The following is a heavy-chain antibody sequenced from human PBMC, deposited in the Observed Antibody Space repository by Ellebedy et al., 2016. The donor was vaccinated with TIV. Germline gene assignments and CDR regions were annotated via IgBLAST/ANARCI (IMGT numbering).Heavy chain of an antibody. V-gene: IGHV3-7*01. CDR1: GLTFSGDW. J-gene: IGHJ6*02. D-gene: IGHD3-3*01. CDR2: INGDGRAI. CDR3: ARDQGLTIFGVAYGMDV. Sequence: GGSLRLXXAASGLTFSGDWMTWMRQAPGKGLEWVANINGDGRAIQYADSVEGRFTISRDNAKKSLFLQMNSLRDEDTAVYYCARDQGLTIFGVAYGMDVWGQGTTVTVSS.